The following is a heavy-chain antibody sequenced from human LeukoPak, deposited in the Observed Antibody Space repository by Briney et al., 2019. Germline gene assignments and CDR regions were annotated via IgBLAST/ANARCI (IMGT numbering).Heavy chain of an antibody. V-gene: IGHV4-59*01. J-gene: IGHJ5*02. D-gene: IGHD5-12*01. CDR3: ARERATREFDP. CDR1: GGSISSYY. CDR2: IYYSGST. Sequence: NTSETLSLTCTVSGGSISSYYWSWIRQPPGKGLEWIGYIYYSGSTNYNPSLKSRVTISVDTSKNQFSLKLSSVTAAGTAVYYCARERATREFDPWGQGTLVTVSS.